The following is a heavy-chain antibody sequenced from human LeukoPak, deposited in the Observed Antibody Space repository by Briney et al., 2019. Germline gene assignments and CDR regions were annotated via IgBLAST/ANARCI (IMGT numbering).Heavy chain of an antibody. CDR3: ARRLWFGEQPFDY. Sequence: GGSLRLSCAASGFTFSSYGMHWVRQAPGKGLEWVAFIRYDGSNKYYADSVKGRFTISRDNAKNSLYLQMNSLRAEDTAVYYCARRLWFGEQPFDYWGQGTLVTVSS. D-gene: IGHD3-10*01. J-gene: IGHJ4*02. CDR1: GFTFSSYG. CDR2: IRYDGSNK. V-gene: IGHV3-30*02.